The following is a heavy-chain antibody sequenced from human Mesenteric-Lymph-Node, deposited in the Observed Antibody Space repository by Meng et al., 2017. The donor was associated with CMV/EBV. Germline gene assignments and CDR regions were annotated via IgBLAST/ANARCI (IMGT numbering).Heavy chain of an antibody. D-gene: IGHD6-13*01. V-gene: IGHV1-18*04. CDR2: MNPFSDNT. Sequence: ASVKVSCKASGNTFTGSYIHWVRQAPGQGLEWMGWMNPFSDNTAYAQKFQGRVTMTTDTSTSTAYMELRSLRSDDTAVYYCARASSHPYYYYGMDVWGQGTTVTVSS. CDR1: GNTFTGSY. CDR3: ARASSHPYYYYGMDV. J-gene: IGHJ6*02.